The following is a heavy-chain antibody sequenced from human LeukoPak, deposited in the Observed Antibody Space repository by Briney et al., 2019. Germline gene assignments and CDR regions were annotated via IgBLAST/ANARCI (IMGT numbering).Heavy chain of an antibody. CDR1: GFTFSNTW. CDR2: INQDGGTR. Sequence: GGSLGLSCAASGFTFSNTWMAWVRQAPGKGLEWVANINQDGGTRQYADSVRGRFTISRDNAKNSLYLEMNSLRAEDTGLYHCARDMKGNLDYWGQGTLVTVSS. CDR3: ARDMKGNLDY. D-gene: IGHD3-16*01. J-gene: IGHJ4*02. V-gene: IGHV3-7*01.